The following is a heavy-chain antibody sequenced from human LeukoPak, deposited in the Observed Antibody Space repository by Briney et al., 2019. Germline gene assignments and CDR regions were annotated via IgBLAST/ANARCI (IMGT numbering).Heavy chain of an antibody. J-gene: IGHJ4*02. D-gene: IGHD6-19*01. CDR2: INHSGST. CDR3: ATIAVADYYFHY. Sequence: SETLSLTCAVYGGSFSGYYWSWIRQPPGKGLEWIGEINHSGSTNYNPSLKSRVTISVDTSKNQFSLKLSSVTAADTAVYYCATIAVADYYFHYGGEGTLVTVSS. V-gene: IGHV4-34*01. CDR1: GGSFSGYY.